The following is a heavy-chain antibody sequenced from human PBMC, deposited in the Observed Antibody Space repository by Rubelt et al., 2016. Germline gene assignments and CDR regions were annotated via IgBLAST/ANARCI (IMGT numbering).Heavy chain of an antibody. CDR2: INHSGST. D-gene: IGHD3-10*01. V-gene: IGHV4-34*10. CDR3: ARVLGFVGEYYFDY. Sequence: QVQLQESGPGLVKPSETLSLTCAVYGGSFSGYYWSWIRQPPGKGLEWIGEINHSGSTNYNPSLKSRVTISVDTSKNQFSLKLSSVTAADTAVYYCARVLGFVGEYYFDYWGQGTLVTVSS. CDR1: GGSFSGYY. J-gene: IGHJ4*02.